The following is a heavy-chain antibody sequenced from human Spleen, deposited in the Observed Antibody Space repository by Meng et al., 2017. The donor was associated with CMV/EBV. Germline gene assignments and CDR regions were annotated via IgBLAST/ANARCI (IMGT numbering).Heavy chain of an antibody. CDR3: ARDSMTYPATFDY. CDR1: GFTFNNFW. CDR2: IKKDGSET. V-gene: IGHV3-7*01. Sequence: GGSLRLSCAASGFTFNNFWMTWVRQAPGKGLEWVANIKKDGSETYYLDSLRGRFTISRDNTKNSLYLQMNSLRAEDTAVYYCARDSMTYPATFDYWGQGTLVTVSS. J-gene: IGHJ4*02. D-gene: IGHD2-2*01.